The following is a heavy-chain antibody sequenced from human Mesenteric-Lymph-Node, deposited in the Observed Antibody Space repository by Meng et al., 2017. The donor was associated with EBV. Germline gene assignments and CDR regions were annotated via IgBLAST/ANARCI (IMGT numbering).Heavy chain of an antibody. D-gene: IGHD3-16*01. CDR2: IRSISGFK. CDR3: ARDWGGSTTVLTGLFDY. V-gene: IGHV3-21*06. Sequence: QLVGSEGRLTPPGESLKLSCAASVFPLSSYSIIGVRQAPGKGLERVSSIRSISGFKYYADAVKGRYTISKDNAKNSLYLQMNSLRADDTAVYYCARDWGGSTTVLTGLFDYWGQGTLVTVSS. CDR1: VFPLSSYS. J-gene: IGHJ4*02.